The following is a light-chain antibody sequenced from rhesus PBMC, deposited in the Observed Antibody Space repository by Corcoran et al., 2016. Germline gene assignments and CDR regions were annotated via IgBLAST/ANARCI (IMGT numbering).Light chain of an antibody. CDR1: NSNIGSNA. J-gene: IGLJ2*01. Sequence: SVLTQPPSASAAARQSVTISCSGSNSNIGSNAVSWYQQLPGKPPKLLIYSNDQRASGVSGRFSGSKSGTSASLAISGLQTEDEADYYCAAWDDSLIGGSFGGGTRLTVL. V-gene: IGLV1-60*01. CDR2: SND. CDR3: AAWDDSLIGGS.